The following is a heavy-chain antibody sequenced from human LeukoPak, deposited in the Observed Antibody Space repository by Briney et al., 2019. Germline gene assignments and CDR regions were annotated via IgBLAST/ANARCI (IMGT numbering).Heavy chain of an antibody. CDR3: AKDSKVAAAGYFFDY. D-gene: IGHD6-13*01. V-gene: IGHV3-30*18. J-gene: IGHJ4*02. CDR2: IATDGRDK. CDR1: GFTFNNYG. Sequence: SGGSLRLSCAASGFTFNNYGMHWVRQAPGKGLAWVAVIATDGRDKKYADSVKGRFTISRDNSKNTLYLEMNNLRPEDTAVYHCAKDSKVAAAGYFFDYWGQGTLVTVSS.